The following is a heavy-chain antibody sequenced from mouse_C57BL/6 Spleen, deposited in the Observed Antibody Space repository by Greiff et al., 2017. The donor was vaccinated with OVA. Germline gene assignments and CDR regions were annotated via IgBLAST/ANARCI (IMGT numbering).Heavy chain of an antibody. CDR2: IYPGSGNT. Sequence: VQLQQSGAELVRPGASVKLSCKASGYTFTDYYINWVKQRPGQGLEWIARIYPGSGNTYYNEKFKGKATLTAEKSSSTAYMQLSSLTSEDSAVYFCARDYGSSRACFAYWGQGTLVTVSA. D-gene: IGHD1-1*01. J-gene: IGHJ3*01. V-gene: IGHV1-76*01. CDR3: ARDYGSSRACFAY. CDR1: GYTFTDYY.